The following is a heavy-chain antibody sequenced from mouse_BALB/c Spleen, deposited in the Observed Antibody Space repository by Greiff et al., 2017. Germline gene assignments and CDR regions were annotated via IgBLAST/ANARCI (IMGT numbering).Heavy chain of an antibody. V-gene: IGHV6-6*02. CDR2: IRLKSNNYAT. CDR3: TRDGNWFAY. Sequence: EVMLVESGGGLVQPGGSMKLSCVASGFTFSNYWMNWVRQSPEKGLEWVAEIRLKSNNYATHYAESVKGRFTISRDDSKSSVYLQMNNLRAEDTGIYYCTRDGNWFAYWGQGTLVTVSA. J-gene: IGHJ3*01. CDR1: GFTFSNYW. D-gene: IGHD2-1*01.